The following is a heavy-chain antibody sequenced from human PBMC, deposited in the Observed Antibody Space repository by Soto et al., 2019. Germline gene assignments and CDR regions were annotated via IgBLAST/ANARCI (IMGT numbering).Heavy chain of an antibody. D-gene: IGHD3-10*01. CDR1: GFTFSSYA. CDR2: ISGSGGST. V-gene: IGHV3-23*01. CDR3: AGGRGLYYYYGMDV. J-gene: IGHJ6*02. Sequence: EVQLLESGGGLVQPGGSLRLSCAASGFTFSSYAMSWVRQAPGKGLEWVSAISGSGGSTYYVDSVKGRFTIARDNSKTTPYLQMRSSRAQDTAVYYCAGGRGLYYYYGMDVWGQGTTVTVSS.